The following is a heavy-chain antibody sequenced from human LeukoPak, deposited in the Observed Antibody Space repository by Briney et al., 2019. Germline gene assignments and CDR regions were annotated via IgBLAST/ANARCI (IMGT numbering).Heavy chain of an antibody. CDR1: GGSVSSYY. Sequence: SETLSLTCTVSGGSVSSYYWSWIRQPPGKGLKWIGYIYYSGSTNYNPSLKSRVTISVDTSKNQFSLKLSSATASDTAVYYCARTMAAAASRDYWGQGTLVTVSS. V-gene: IGHV4-59*02. CDR3: ARTMAAAASRDY. CDR2: IYYSGST. J-gene: IGHJ4*02. D-gene: IGHD6-13*01.